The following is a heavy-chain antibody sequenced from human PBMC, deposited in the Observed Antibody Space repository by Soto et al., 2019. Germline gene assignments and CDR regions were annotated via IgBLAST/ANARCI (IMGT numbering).Heavy chain of an antibody. Sequence: TSETLSLTCGVSGYSISNDNWWVWIRQSPGKGLEWIGYIHHTGFTYSNPSLKSRLTMSVDTSKNQFSLKLGSVTAVDTAVYYCATKDNGKYFFDHWGQGTLVTVSS. CDR2: IHHTGFT. CDR1: GYSISNDNW. V-gene: IGHV4-28*01. J-gene: IGHJ4*02. D-gene: IGHD1-26*01. CDR3: ATKDNGKYFFDH.